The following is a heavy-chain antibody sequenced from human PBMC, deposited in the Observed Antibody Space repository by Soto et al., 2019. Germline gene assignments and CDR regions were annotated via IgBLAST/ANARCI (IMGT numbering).Heavy chain of an antibody. J-gene: IGHJ4*02. V-gene: IGHV3-30*18. CDR1: GFTFSSYG. D-gene: IGHD3-9*01. CDR2: ISYDGSNK. CDR3: AKDHYDILTGYNAFDY. Sequence: GGSLRLSCAVSGFTFSSYGMHWVRQAPGKGLEWVAVISYDGSNKYYADSVKGRFTISRDNSKNTLYLQMNSLRAEDTAVYYCAKDHYDILTGYNAFDYWGQGTLVTVSS.